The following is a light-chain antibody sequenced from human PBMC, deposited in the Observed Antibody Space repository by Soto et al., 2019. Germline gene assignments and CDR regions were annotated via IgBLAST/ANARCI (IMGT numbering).Light chain of an antibody. J-gene: IGKJ2*01. CDR2: GAS. V-gene: IGKV3-20*01. CDR1: QSVSGTY. CDR3: QLYGSSRRFT. Sequence: DIVLTQSPGTLSLSPGERATLSCRASQSVSGTYLAWYQQKPGQAPRVLIYGASSRVAGIPDRFSGSGSGTDFTLTISRLEPEDFAVCYCQLYGSSRRFTFGQGTKLEIK.